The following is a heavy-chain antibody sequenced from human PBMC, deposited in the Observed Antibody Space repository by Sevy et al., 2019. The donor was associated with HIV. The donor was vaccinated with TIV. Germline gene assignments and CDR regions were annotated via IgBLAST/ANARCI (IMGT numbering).Heavy chain of an antibody. Sequence: GGSLRLSCAASGFSFSSYGMHWVRQPLGKGLEWVAFVHFDGNEKWYADSGKGRFTISRDNSKSTIFLQMDSLRIEDTAISYCVNDRCSDAGWPREYFEHWGQGTLVTVSS. CDR1: GFSFSSYG. V-gene: IGHV3-30*02. D-gene: IGHD2-15*01. CDR2: VHFDGNEK. CDR3: VNDRCSDAGWPREYFEH. J-gene: IGHJ1*01.